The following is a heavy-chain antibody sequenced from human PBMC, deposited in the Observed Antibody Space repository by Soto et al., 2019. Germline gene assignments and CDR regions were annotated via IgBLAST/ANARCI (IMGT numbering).Heavy chain of an antibody. CDR1: GYTFTSYG. D-gene: IGHD6-13*01. CDR3: ARDLGQQLFDY. Sequence: QVQLVQSGAEVKKPGASVKVSCKASGYTFTSYGISWVRQAPGQGLEWMGWISAYNGNKKYAQKLQGRVTMTTDTSTSTVYMELRSLRSDDTAVYYCARDLGQQLFDYWGQGTLVTVSS. J-gene: IGHJ4*02. V-gene: IGHV1-18*01. CDR2: ISAYNGNK.